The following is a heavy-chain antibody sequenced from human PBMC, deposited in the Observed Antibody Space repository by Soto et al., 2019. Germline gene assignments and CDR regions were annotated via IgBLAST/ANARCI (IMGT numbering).Heavy chain of an antibody. J-gene: IGHJ3*02. CDR2: MNPNSGNT. CDR3: ASGRNDILTGEAFDI. CDR1: GYTFTSYD. V-gene: IGHV1-8*01. Sequence: ASVKVSCKASGYTFTSYDINWVRQATGQGLEWMGWMNPNSGNTGYAQKFQGRVTMTRNTSISTAYMELSSLRSEDTAVYYCASGRNDILTGEAFDIWGQGTMVTVSS. D-gene: IGHD3-9*01.